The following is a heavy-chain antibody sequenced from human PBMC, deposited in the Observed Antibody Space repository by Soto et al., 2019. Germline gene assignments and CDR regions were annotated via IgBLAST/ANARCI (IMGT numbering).Heavy chain of an antibody. CDR2: ISSSSSYI. Sequence: EVQLVESGGGLVKPGGSLRLSCAASGFTFSSYSMNWVRQAPGKGLEWVSSISSSSSYIYYGDSVKGRFTISRDNAKNSLYRQMNSLRAEDTAVYYCARGLPDGSGQYCDYWGQGTLVTVSS. CDR1: GFTFSSYS. CDR3: ARGLPDGSGQYCDY. D-gene: IGHD3-10*01. J-gene: IGHJ4*02. V-gene: IGHV3-21*01.